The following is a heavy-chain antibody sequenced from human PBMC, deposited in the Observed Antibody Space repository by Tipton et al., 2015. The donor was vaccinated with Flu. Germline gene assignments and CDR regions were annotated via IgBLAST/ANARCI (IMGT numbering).Heavy chain of an antibody. CDR2: ASTYNGNT. D-gene: IGHD3-22*01. V-gene: IGHV1-18*01. Sequence: QSGAEVKKPGASVKVSCKASGYTFTSYGISWVRQAPGQGLEWLGWASTYNGNTNYGQKFQGRVTMTTDTSTSTAYMELRSLRSDDTAVYYCVKENYYDSSGYRDYWGQGTLVTVSS. CDR1: GYTFTSYG. J-gene: IGHJ4*01. CDR3: VKENYYDSSGYRDY.